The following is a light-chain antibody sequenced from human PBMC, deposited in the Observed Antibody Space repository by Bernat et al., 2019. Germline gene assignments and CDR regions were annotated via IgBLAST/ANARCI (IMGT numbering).Light chain of an antibody. Sequence: SYDLTQPPSVSVSPGQTASITCSGDKLGSKYTCWYQQKPGQSPVGGIYRDDKRPSGIPERFSGSHSGNTATLTISGAQAMDEAAYYCQAWDSSIGVFGGGTKLTVL. CDR2: RDD. V-gene: IGLV3-1*01. J-gene: IGLJ3*02. CDR3: QAWDSSIGV. CDR1: KLGSKY.